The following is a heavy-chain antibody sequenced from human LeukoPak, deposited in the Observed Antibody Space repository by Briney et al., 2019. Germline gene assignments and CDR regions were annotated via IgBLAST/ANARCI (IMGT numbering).Heavy chain of an antibody. CDR2: ISPDGSTT. CDR1: GITFSTTG. V-gene: IGHV3-30*04. J-gene: IGHJ4*02. CDR3: ATEGEEWTNFDY. Sequence: PWGSLRLSCAVSGITFSTTGLHWVRQAPGKGLEWVAMISPDGSTTFYTDSMKGRLTISRDNSNNTLYLQMNSLRLEDTALYYCATEGEEWTNFDYWGQGTLVTVSS. D-gene: IGHD3-3*01.